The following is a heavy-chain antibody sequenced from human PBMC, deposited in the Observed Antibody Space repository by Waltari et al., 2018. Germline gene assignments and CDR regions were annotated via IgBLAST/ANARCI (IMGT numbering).Heavy chain of an antibody. CDR3: ARVRGSWLQGFDL. J-gene: IGHJ5*02. CDR1: GVSISSGVYY. Sequence: QVQLQESGPGLVKSSQTLSLTCTVSGVSISSGVYYYNWIRQTAGKGLEGIGRIYTSETATYNPSRKSRVSMSIDTSKNQFSLKLHSMTDADTAVYFCARVRGSWLQGFDLWGQGTLVTVSS. CDR2: IYTSETA. D-gene: IGHD6-19*01. V-gene: IGHV4-61*02.